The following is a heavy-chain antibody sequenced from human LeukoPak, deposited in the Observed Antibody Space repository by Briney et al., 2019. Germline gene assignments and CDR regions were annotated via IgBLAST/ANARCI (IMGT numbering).Heavy chain of an antibody. V-gene: IGHV3-30*04. CDR3: ARGAYSRGWTTFDY. Sequence: PGGPLRLSCAASGFTFSSYAMHWVRQAPGKGLVWVALISYNGSDKYYIDSVKGRFTISRDNSKNTLYVQMNSLRAEDTAVYYCARGAYSRGWTTFDYWGQGILVTVSS. J-gene: IGHJ4*02. CDR2: ISYNGSDK. D-gene: IGHD6-19*01. CDR1: GFTFSSYA.